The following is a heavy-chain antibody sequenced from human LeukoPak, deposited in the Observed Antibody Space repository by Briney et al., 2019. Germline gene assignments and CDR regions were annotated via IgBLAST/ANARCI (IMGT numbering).Heavy chain of an antibody. Sequence: ASVKVSCKASGYTFSNYGINWVRQAPGQGLEWMGWINFYDGNIDYAQKLQGRVTMTTDTSTSTAYMELRSLRSDDTAVYHCARVGDILTGYPYYFDYWGQGTLVTVSS. CDR2: INFYDGNI. D-gene: IGHD3-9*01. J-gene: IGHJ4*02. CDR3: ARVGDILTGYPYYFDY. V-gene: IGHV1-18*01. CDR1: GYTFSNYG.